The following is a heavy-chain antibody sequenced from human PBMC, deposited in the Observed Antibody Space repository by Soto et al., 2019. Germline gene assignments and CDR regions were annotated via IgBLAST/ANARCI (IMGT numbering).Heavy chain of an antibody. J-gene: IGHJ4*02. CDR2: IYYSGST. V-gene: IGHV4-59*01. Sequence: SETLSLTCTVSGGSISSYYWSWIRQPPGKGLEWIGYIYYSGSTNYNPSLKSRVTISVDTSENQFSLKLSSVTAADTAVYYCARARVSRTIDYWGQGTLVTVSS. D-gene: IGHD2-2*01. CDR1: GGSISSYY. CDR3: ARARVSRTIDY.